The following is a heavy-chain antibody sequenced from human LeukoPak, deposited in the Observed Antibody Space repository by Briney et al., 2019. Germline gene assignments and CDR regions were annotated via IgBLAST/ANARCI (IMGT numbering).Heavy chain of an antibody. D-gene: IGHD2-15*01. CDR3: AKGRYCSGGSCSHFDY. CDR1: GFTFSSYA. CDR2: ISGSGGST. J-gene: IGHJ4*02. Sequence: PGGSLRLSXAASGFTFSSYAMTWVRQAPGKGLEWDSAISGSGGSTYYADSVKGRFTISRDNSKNTLYLQMNSLRAEDTAVYYCAKGRYCSGGSCSHFDYWGQGTLVTVSS. V-gene: IGHV3-23*01.